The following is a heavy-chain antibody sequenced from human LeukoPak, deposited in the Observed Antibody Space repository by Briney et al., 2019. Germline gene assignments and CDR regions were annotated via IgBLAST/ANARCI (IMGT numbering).Heavy chain of an antibody. V-gene: IGHV1-69*13. J-gene: IGHJ4*02. CDR3: ARDNRAYCSSTGCYTRFFD. Sequence: ASVKVSCKASGGTFSSYAISWVRQAPGQGLEWMGGIIPIFGTANYAQKFQGRVTITADESTSTAYMELSSLRSEDTAVYYCARDNRAYCSSTGCYTRFFDWGQGTLVTVSS. D-gene: IGHD2-2*02. CDR1: GGTFSSYA. CDR2: IIPIFGTA.